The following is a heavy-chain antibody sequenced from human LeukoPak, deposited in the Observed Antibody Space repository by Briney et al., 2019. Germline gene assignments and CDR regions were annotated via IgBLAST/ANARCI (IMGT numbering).Heavy chain of an antibody. CDR1: GYTFTSYG. V-gene: IGHV1-18*01. D-gene: IGHD2-2*02. J-gene: IGHJ4*02. CDR3: ARRGVCSSTSCYRNWPSFDY. Sequence: GASVKVSCKASGYTFTSYGISWVRQAPGQGLEWMGWISAYNGNTNYAQKLQGRVTMTTDTSTSTAYMELRSLRSDDTAVYYCARRGVCSSTSCYRNWPSFDYWGQGTLVTVSS. CDR2: ISAYNGNT.